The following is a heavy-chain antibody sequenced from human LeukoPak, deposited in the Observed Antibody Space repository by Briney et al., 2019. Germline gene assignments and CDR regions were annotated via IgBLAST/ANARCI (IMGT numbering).Heavy chain of an antibody. CDR3: ARVSAFGGVIVLVRDAFDI. V-gene: IGHV1-8*01. J-gene: IGHJ3*02. CDR2: MNPNSGNT. Sequence: ASVKVSCKASGYTFTSYDINWVRQATGQGLEWMGWMNPNSGNTGYAQKFQGRVTMTRNTSISTAYMELSSLRSEDTAVYYCARVSAFGGVIVLVRDAFDIWGQGTTVTVSS. D-gene: IGHD3-16*02. CDR1: GYTFTSYD.